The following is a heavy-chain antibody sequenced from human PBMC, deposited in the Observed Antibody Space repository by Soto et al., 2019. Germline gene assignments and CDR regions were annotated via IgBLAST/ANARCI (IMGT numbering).Heavy chain of an antibody. V-gene: IGHV1-69*13. CDR2: IIPIFGTA. J-gene: IGHJ4*02. CDR1: GGTFSSYA. D-gene: IGHD5-12*01. CDR3: ARGVGYSGYDDQYYFDY. Sequence: SVKVSCKASGGTFSSYAISWVRQAPGQGLEWMGGIIPIFGTANYAQKFQGRVTITADESTSTAYMELSSLRSEDTAVYYCARGVGYSGYDDQYYFDYWGQGTLVTVSS.